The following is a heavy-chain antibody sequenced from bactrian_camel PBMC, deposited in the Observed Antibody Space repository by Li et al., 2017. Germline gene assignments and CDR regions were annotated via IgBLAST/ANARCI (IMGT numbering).Heavy chain of an antibody. J-gene: IGHJ4*01. Sequence: HVQLVESGGGSVKTGGSLILSCAASGFPFTTYCVAWFRQAAGKEREAVAGICALGSTYYDDSVKGRFTISQDNAKNMLFLRMNDLKPEDTAIYYCAKDTAVSSLQVGIPDDHTDWLYDYWGQGTQVTVS. CDR3: AKDTAVSSLQVGIPDDHTDWLYDY. CDR2: ICALGST. D-gene: IGHD5*01. CDR1: GFPFTTYC. V-gene: IGHV3S6*01.